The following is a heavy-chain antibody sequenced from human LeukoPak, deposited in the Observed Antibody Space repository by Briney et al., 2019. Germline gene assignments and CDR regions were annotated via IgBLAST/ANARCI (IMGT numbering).Heavy chain of an antibody. CDR2: IIPIFGTA. CDR3: ARLSCSGGTCYSSRGNFDY. CDR1: GGSFSNYT. V-gene: IGHV1-69*06. Sequence: SVKVSCKASGGSFSNYTISWLRQTPGQGLEWMGGIIPIFGTANYAQNFQGRVTITADKFTSTAYMELSSLRSEDTAVYYCARLSCSGGTCYSSRGNFDYWGQGTLVTVSS. D-gene: IGHD2-15*01. J-gene: IGHJ4*02.